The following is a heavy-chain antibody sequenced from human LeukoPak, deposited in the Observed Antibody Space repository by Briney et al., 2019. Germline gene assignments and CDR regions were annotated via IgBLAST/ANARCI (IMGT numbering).Heavy chain of an antibody. D-gene: IGHD3-16*01. J-gene: IGHJ4*02. V-gene: IGHV4-34*01. CDR3: TRGAGWLIDY. CDR2: INHSGST. CDR1: GGSFSGYY. Sequence: SETLSLTCVVYGGSFSGYYWSWIRQPPGKGLEWIGEINHSGSTNYNPSLKSRVTISVDTSTNQFSLKLSSMTAADTAVYYCTRGAGWLIDYWGQGILVTVSS.